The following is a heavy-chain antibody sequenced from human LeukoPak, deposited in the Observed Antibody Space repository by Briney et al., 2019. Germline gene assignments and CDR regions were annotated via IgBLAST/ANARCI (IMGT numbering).Heavy chain of an antibody. CDR2: ISSSSSYI. D-gene: IGHD3-3*01. V-gene: IGHV3-21*04. J-gene: IGHJ4*02. CDR3: AKTLVSYDFWSATNY. CDR1: GFTFSSYS. Sequence: GGSLRLSCAASGFTFSSYSMNWVRQAPGKGLEWVSSISSSSSYIYYADSVKGRFTISRDNSKNTLYLQMNSLRAEDTAVYYCAKTLVSYDFWSATNYWGQGTLVTVSS.